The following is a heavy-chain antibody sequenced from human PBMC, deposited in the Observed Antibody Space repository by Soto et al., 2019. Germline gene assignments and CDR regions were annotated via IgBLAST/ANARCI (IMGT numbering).Heavy chain of an antibody. Sequence: GASLKVSCKASGYTFTSYYMHWVRQAPGQGLEWMGIINPSGGSTSYAQKFQGRVTMTRDTSTSTVYMELSSLRSEDTAVYYCARTDYYIWGSYRFDPWGQGTLVTVSS. D-gene: IGHD3-16*02. CDR1: GYTFTSYY. J-gene: IGHJ5*02. CDR2: INPSGGST. CDR3: ARTDYYIWGSYRFDP. V-gene: IGHV1-46*03.